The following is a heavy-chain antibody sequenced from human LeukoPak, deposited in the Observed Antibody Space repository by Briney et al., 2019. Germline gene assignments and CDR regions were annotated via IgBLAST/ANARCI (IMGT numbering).Heavy chain of an antibody. J-gene: IGHJ3*02. D-gene: IGHD3-22*01. CDR1: GGSISSGGYY. Sequence: PSQTLSLTCTVSGGSISSGGYYWSWLRQHPGKGLEWIGYIYYSGSTYYNPSLKSRVTISVDTSKNQFSLKLSSVTAADTAVYYCARDVAPYYYDSSGHPAFDIWGQGTMVTVSS. V-gene: IGHV4-31*03. CDR2: IYYSGST. CDR3: ARDVAPYYYDSSGHPAFDI.